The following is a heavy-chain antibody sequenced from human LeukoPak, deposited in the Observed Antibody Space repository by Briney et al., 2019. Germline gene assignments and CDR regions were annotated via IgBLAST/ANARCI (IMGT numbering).Heavy chain of an antibody. V-gene: IGHV3-23*01. CDR1: GFTFSSYA. Sequence: GGSLRLSCAASGFTFSSYAMSWVRQAPGKGLEWVSAISGSGGSTYYADSVKGRFTISRDNSKNTLYLQMNSLRAEDTAVYYCAREELGSSGYSSLDCWGQGTLVTVSS. D-gene: IGHD3-22*01. CDR3: AREELGSSGYSSLDC. J-gene: IGHJ4*02. CDR2: ISGSGGST.